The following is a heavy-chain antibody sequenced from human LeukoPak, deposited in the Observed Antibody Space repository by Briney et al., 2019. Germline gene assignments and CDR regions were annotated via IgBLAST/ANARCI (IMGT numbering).Heavy chain of an antibody. CDR3: ARDGNWYYYDSSGNSHRRGAFDV. CDR2: IFHSGDT. V-gene: IGHV4-31*03. D-gene: IGHD3-22*01. CDR1: GGSISSDGYY. Sequence: SETLSRTCSVSGGSISSDGYYWSWIRQHPGKGLEWIGYIFHSGDTYYNPSLRSRVAISVDTSKNQFSLKLISVTAADTAVYYCARDGNWYYYDSSGNSHRRGAFDVWGQGTMVTVSS. J-gene: IGHJ3*01.